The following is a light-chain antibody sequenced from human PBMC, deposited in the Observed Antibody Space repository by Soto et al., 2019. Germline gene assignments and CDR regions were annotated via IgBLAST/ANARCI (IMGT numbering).Light chain of an antibody. J-gene: IGLJ1*01. CDR3: CSYAGSYYV. Sequence: QSALPQPRSVSGSPGQSVTISCTGTSSDVGGYNYVSWYQQHPGKAPKLMIYDVSKRPSGVPDRYSGSKSGNTASLTISGLQAEDEADYYGCSYAGSYYVFGTGTKVTVL. CDR1: SSDVGGYNY. CDR2: DVS. V-gene: IGLV2-11*01.